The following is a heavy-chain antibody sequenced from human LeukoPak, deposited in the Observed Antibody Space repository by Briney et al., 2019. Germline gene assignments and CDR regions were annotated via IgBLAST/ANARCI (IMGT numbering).Heavy chain of an antibody. CDR1: GFTISTYG. Sequence: PGGSLRLSCAASGFTISTYGMSWVRQAPGKGLEWVSGIRGGGGRTYYADSVKGRFTISRDNYKNMLYVQMNSLRAEDTAVYYCARGFAPAYNFGVFDGWGQGTLVTVSS. CDR3: ARGFAPAYNFGVFDG. V-gene: IGHV3-23*01. D-gene: IGHD5-18*01. J-gene: IGHJ4*02. CDR2: IRGGGGRT.